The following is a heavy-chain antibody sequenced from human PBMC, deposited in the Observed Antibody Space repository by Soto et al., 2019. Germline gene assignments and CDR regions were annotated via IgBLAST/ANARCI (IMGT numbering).Heavy chain of an antibody. V-gene: IGHV4-61*01. CDR2: IYYSGST. D-gene: IGHD3-9*01. Sequence: SETLSLTCPVSGGSVSSGSYYWSWIRQPPGKGLEWIGYIYYSGSTNYNPSLKSRVTISVDTSKNQFSLKLSSVTAADTAVYYCARMKTYYDILTGYYNAAWSDYWGQGTLVTVSS. CDR3: ARMKTYYDILTGYYNAAWSDY. J-gene: IGHJ4*02. CDR1: GGSVSSGSYY.